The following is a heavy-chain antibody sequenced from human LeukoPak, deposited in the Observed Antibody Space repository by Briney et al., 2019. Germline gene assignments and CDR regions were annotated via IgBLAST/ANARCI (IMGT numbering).Heavy chain of an antibody. V-gene: IGHV4-61*05. CDR2: IYYSGST. CDR3: ARGNDEGTMVRGVIFDY. Sequence: SETLSLTCTVSGGSISSSSYYWGWIRQPPGKGLEWIGYIYYSGSTNYNPSLKSRVTTSVDTSKNQFSLKLSSVTAADTAVYYCARGNDEGTMVRGVIFDYWGQGTLVTVSS. D-gene: IGHD3-10*01. J-gene: IGHJ4*02. CDR1: GGSISSSSYY.